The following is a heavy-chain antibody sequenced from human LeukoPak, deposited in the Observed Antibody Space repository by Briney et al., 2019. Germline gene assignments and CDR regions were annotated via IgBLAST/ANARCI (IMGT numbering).Heavy chain of an antibody. Sequence: GESLKISCKGSGYTFTSYWIGWVRQIPGKGLEWMGIIYPGDSDTSYSPSFQGQVAISADKSITTAYLQWSSLKASDTAIYYCVRQRDNYAFDYWGQGTLVTVSS. CDR1: GYTFTSYW. J-gene: IGHJ4*02. V-gene: IGHV5-51*01. CDR3: VRQRDNYAFDY. CDR2: IYPGDSDT. D-gene: IGHD4-11*01.